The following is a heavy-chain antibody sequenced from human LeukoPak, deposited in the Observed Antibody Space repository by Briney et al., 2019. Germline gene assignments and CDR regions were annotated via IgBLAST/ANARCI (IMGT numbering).Heavy chain of an antibody. Sequence: GGSLRLSCAASGFTFSSYAMSWVRQAPGKGLEWVSAISGSGGSTYYEDSVKGQFTISRDNSKNTLYLQMNGLRAEDTAVYYCAKRPHCTGGVCYSIDYWGQGTLVTVSS. CDR3: AKRPHCTGGVCYSIDY. CDR1: GFTFSSYA. CDR2: ISGSGGST. D-gene: IGHD2-8*02. V-gene: IGHV3-23*01. J-gene: IGHJ4*02.